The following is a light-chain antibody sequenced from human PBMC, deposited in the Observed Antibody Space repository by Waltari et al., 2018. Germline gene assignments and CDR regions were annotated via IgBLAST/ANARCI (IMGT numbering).Light chain of an antibody. CDR3: QSYDTSLGGYWV. J-gene: IGLJ3*02. Sequence: QSVLTQPPSASGTPGQRVTISCSGSSSNIGTNYVYWYQQLPGTAPKLFIYRNNQRPSEVPDRFSGSKSGTSASLAISGLQPEDEGYYFCQSYDTSLGGYWVFGGGTK. V-gene: IGLV1-47*01. CDR1: SSNIGTNY. CDR2: RNN.